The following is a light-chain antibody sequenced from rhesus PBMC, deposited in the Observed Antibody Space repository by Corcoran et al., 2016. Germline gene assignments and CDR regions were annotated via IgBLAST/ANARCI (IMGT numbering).Light chain of an antibody. J-gene: IGKJ3*01. CDR3: RQYSSSPFT. V-gene: IGKV1-22*01. CDR2: KAS. CDR1: QSISSW. Sequence: DIQMTQSPSSLSASVGDTVTITCRASQSISSWLAWYQQKPGKAPKLLFYKASTLTSGVPSRFSGSGSGTDFTLTISSLQSEDFATYYCRQYSSSPFTFGPGTKLDIK.